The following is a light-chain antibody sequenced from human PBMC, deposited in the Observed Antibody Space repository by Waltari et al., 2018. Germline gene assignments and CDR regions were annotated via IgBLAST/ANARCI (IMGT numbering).Light chain of an antibody. CDR1: SRDVGGYNY. Sequence: QSALTQPASVSGSPGQSITISCTGTSRDVGGYNYVSWYQQNPGKAPKLIIYDVRNRPSGFSNRFSGSMSCNTASLTISGLQAEDEADYYCSSYTSRVVFGGGTTLTVL. J-gene: IGLJ2*01. V-gene: IGLV2-14*03. CDR3: SSYTSRVV. CDR2: DVR.